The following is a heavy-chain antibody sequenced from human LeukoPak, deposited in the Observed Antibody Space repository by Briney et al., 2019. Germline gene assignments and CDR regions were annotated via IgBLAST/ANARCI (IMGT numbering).Heavy chain of an antibody. Sequence: GGSLRLSCAASGFTLSSFGMHWVRQAPGKGLEWVALIWYDGSNKYYADSVKGRFTISRDNSKNTLYLQMNSLRAEDTAVYYCARDMSGGDAFDIWGQGTMVTVSS. D-gene: IGHD3-10*02. CDR3: ARDMSGGDAFDI. V-gene: IGHV3-33*01. CDR1: GFTLSSFG. CDR2: IWYDGSNK. J-gene: IGHJ3*02.